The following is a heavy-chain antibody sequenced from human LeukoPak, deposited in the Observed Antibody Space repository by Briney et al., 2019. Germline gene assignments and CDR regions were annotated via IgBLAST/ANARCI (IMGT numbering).Heavy chain of an antibody. V-gene: IGHV3-7*03. CDR2: INHNGNVN. Sequence: GGSLRLSCAASGFTVSSNYVSWVRQAPGKGLEWVASINHNGNVNYYVDSVKGRFTISRDNAKNSLYLQMSNLRAEDTAVYFCARGGGLDVWGQGATVIVSS. J-gene: IGHJ6*02. D-gene: IGHD3-16*01. CDR1: GFTVSSNY. CDR3: ARGGGLDV.